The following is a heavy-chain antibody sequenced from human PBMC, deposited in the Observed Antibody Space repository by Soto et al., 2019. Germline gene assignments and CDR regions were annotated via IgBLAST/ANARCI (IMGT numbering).Heavy chain of an antibody. Sequence: GESLKISCKGSGYSFTSYWISWVRQMPGEGLEWMGKIDPSDSYTNYSPSFQGHVTISTDKSISTAYLQWSSLKASDTAVYYCARHDIANWFDPWGQGTLVTVSS. V-gene: IGHV5-10-1*01. J-gene: IGHJ5*02. D-gene: IGHD2-15*01. CDR2: IDPSDSYT. CDR3: ARHDIANWFDP. CDR1: GYSFTSYW.